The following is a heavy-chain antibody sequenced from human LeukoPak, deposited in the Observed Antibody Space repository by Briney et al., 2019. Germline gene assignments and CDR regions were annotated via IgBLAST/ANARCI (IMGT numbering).Heavy chain of an antibody. CDR1: GYFIRSGYY. CDR2: INHSGST. Sequence: SETLSLTCTVSGYFIRSGYYWSWIRQPPGKGLEWIGEINHSGSTNYNPSLKSRVTISVDTSKNQFSLKLSSVTAADTAVYYRAREPADYDFWSGYYNRKYYFDYWGQGTLVTVSS. D-gene: IGHD3-3*01. J-gene: IGHJ4*02. CDR3: AREPADYDFWSGYYNRKYYFDY. V-gene: IGHV4-38-2*02.